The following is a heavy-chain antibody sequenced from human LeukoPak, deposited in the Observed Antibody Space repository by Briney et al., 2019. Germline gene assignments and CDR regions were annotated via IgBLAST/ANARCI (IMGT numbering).Heavy chain of an antibody. CDR1: GFIFNNYW. Sequence: GGSLRLSCAASGFIFNNYWMSWVRQAPGKGLEWVANIKQGGSEKYYVDSVKGRFTISRDSAKNSVYLQMNSLRAEDTAVYYYARDAHRDRYFDFWGQGSLVTVSS. CDR3: ARDAHRDRYFDF. CDR2: IKQGGSEK. J-gene: IGHJ4*02. V-gene: IGHV3-7*01.